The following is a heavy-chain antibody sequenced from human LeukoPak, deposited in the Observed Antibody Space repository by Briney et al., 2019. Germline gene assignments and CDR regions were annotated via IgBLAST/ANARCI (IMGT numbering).Heavy chain of an antibody. CDR2: IRYDGSNK. CDR1: GFTFSSYG. V-gene: IGHV3-30*02. D-gene: IGHD3-10*01. J-gene: IGHJ4*02. CDR3: ARDIGYHYGSGN. Sequence: PGGSLRLSCAASGFTFSSYGMHWVRQAPGKGLEWVAFIRYDGSNKYYADSVKGRFTISRDNAKNSLYLQMNSLRAEDTAVYYCARDIGYHYGSGNWGQGTLVTVSS.